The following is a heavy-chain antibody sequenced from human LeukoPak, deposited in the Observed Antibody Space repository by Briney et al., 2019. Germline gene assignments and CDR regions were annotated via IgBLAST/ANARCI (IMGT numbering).Heavy chain of an antibody. CDR1: GFSFSSYW. J-gene: IGHJ4*02. CDR3: AKFKGHYGDSEYYFDS. D-gene: IGHD3-10*01. CDR2: ITGSSDYI. V-gene: IGHV3-21*01. Sequence: GGSLRLSCEASGFSFSSYWMTWVRLAPGKGLEWVSCITGSSDYIFYADSVRGRFTISRDNAKNSLFLQMNSLRAEDTAVYYCAKFKGHYGDSEYYFDSWGQGTLATVSS.